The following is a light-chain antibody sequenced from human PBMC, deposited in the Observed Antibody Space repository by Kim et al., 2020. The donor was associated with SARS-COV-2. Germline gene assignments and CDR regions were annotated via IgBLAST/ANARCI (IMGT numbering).Light chain of an antibody. CDR3: QQYDRSPYT. Sequence: EIVLTQSPGTLSLSPGERATLSCRASQSVASNHLAWFQQKPGQAPRLLVYGTSSRATGIPDSFSGSGSGTDFTLTISRLEPEDFAIHYCQQYDRSPYTFGQGTKLEI. J-gene: IGKJ2*01. CDR1: QSVASNH. CDR2: GTS. V-gene: IGKV3-20*01.